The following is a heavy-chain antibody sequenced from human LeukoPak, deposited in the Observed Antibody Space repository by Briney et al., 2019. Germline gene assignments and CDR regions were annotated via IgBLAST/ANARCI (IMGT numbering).Heavy chain of an antibody. Sequence: SGPTPVKPPQTLTLTCTFSGLSLSTRGVGVGWIRQPPGKALEWLALIYWDYDTRYSPSLKSQLTIPKDTSKNQVVLTMTNMDAVDIVAYYGARSATSGRWGFQQWGEGPLVTVPS. D-gene: IGHD1-26*01. CDR2: IYWDYDT. CDR1: GLSLSTRGVG. V-gene: IGHV2-5*02. CDR3: ARSATSGRWGFQQ. J-gene: IGHJ1*01.